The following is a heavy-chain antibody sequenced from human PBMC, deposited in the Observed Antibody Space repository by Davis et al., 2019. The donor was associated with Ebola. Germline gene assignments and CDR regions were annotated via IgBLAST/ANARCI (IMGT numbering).Heavy chain of an antibody. CDR2: IIPILGIA. V-gene: IGHV1-69*02. CDR3: ARIWHTSGDFDY. D-gene: IGHD2-21*01. CDR1: GGTFSSYS. Sequence: AASVKVSCKASGGTFSSYSISWVRQAPGQGLEWMGRIIPILGIANYAQKFQGRVTITADKSTSTAYMELSSLRSEDTAVYYCARIWHTSGDFDYWGQGTLVTVSS. J-gene: IGHJ4*02.